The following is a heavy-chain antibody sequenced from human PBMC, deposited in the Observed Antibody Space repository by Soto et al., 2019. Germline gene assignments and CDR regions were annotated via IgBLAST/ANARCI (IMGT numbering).Heavy chain of an antibody. CDR3: ARSGGYYDFWSGPLGGNEPYYFDY. D-gene: IGHD3-3*01. CDR2: IYYSGST. V-gene: IGHV4-39*01. J-gene: IGHJ4*02. CDR1: GGSISSSSYY. Sequence: ASETLSHTCTVSGGSISSSSYYWGWIRQPPGKGLEWIGSIYYSGSTYYNPSLKSRVTISVDTSKNQFSLKLSSVTAADTAVYYCARSGGYYDFWSGPLGGNEPYYFDYWGQGTLVTVS.